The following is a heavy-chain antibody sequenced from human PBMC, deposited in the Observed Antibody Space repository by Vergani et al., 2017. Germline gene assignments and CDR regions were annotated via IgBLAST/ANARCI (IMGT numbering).Heavy chain of an antibody. CDR1: GFTFSSYS. CDR2: ISSSSSYI. J-gene: IGHJ4*02. CDR3: ARDEYSSSWYYFDY. D-gene: IGHD6-13*01. Sequence: EVQLVESGGGLVKPGGSLRLSCAASGFTFSSYSMNWVRQAPGKGLEWVSSISSSSSYIYYADSVKGRFTISRDNANNSLYLQMNSLRAEDTAVYYCARDEYSSSWYYFDYWGQGTLVTVSS. V-gene: IGHV3-21*01.